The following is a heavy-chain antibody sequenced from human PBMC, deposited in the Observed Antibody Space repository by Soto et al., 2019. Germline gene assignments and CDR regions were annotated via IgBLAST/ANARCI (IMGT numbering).Heavy chain of an antibody. V-gene: IGHV4-31*03. J-gene: IGHJ4*02. CDR3: ARHYGDYAPFDY. Sequence: QVQLQESGPGLVKPSQTLSLTCTVSGGSISRGGYYWSWIRQHPGKGLEWIGSIYNSGSTYYNPSLKRRVTISVDTSKNQFSLKLSSVTAADTAVYYCARHYGDYAPFDYWGQGTLVTVSS. CDR1: GGSISRGGYY. D-gene: IGHD4-17*01. CDR2: IYNSGST.